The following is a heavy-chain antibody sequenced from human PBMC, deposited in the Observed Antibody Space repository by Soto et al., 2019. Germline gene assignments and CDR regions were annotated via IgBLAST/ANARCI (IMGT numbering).Heavy chain of an antibody. Sequence: GASVKVSCKASGGTFSSYAISWVRQAPGQGLEWMGGIIPIFGTANYAQKFQGRVTITADESTSTAYMELSSLRSEDTAVYYCARLYYDYVWGSYRYSCPHVWGQGTTVTVSS. D-gene: IGHD3-16*02. V-gene: IGHV1-69*13. CDR3: ARLYYDYVWGSYRYSCPHV. J-gene: IGHJ6*02. CDR1: GGTFSSYA. CDR2: IIPIFGTA.